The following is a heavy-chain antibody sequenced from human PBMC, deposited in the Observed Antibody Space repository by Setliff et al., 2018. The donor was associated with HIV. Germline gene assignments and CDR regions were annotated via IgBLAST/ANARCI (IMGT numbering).Heavy chain of an antibody. V-gene: IGHV3-30*04. CDR3: ARAPSWQRQVDF. CDR2: ISYDGNYK. CDR1: GFTFSRYG. Sequence: PGGSLRLSCAASGFTFSRYGMHWVRQAPGKGLEWVAFISYDGNYKYYSDSVKGRFTISRDNSRNTLYLQMDSLRPKDTAAYYCARAPSWQRQVDFWGQGTLVTVSS. D-gene: IGHD6-25*01. J-gene: IGHJ4*02.